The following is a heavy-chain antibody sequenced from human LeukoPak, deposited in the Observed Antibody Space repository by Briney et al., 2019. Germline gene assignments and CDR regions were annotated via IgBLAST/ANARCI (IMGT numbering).Heavy chain of an antibody. J-gene: IGHJ5*02. CDR1: GGSISSSSYY. CDR2: IYYSGST. CDR3: ARLIPYDSSGYPLNWFDP. V-gene: IGHV4-39*01. Sequence: SETLSLTCTVSGGSISSSSYYWGWIRQPPGKGLEWIGSIYYSGSTYYNPSLKSRVTIPVDTSKNQFSLKLSSVTAADTAVYYCARLIPYDSSGYPLNWFDPWGQGTLVTVSS. D-gene: IGHD3-22*01.